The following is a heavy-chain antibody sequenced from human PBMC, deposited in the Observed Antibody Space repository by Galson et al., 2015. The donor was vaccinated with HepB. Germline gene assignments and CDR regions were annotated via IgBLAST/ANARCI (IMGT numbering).Heavy chain of an antibody. Sequence: SLRLSCAVSGFTVSSNYMSWVRQAPGKGLEWVSVIYSGGSTYYEDSVKGRFTISRDNSKNTVYLQMNSLRAEDTAVYYCARGGGGHPFDYCGQGTLVTVSS. J-gene: IGHJ4*02. CDR2: IYSGGST. V-gene: IGHV3-53*01. CDR3: ARGGGGHPFDY. CDR1: GFTVSSNY. D-gene: IGHD3-16*01.